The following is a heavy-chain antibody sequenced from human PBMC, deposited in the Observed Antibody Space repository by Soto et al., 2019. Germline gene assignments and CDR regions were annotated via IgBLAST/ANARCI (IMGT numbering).Heavy chain of an antibody. CDR2: IYYSGSA. D-gene: IGHD3-3*01. CDR1: GGSINSGAYY. CDR3: ARVAGGGGYYNGWFDP. Sequence: QVQLQESGPGLVKPSQTLSLTCTVSGGSINSGAYYWSWVRQHPGKGLEWIGYIYYSGSAYYNPSLKSRVTISGDTSKNQLSLKLTSVTAADTALYYCARVAGGGGYYNGWFDPWGQGTLVTVSS. V-gene: IGHV4-31*03. J-gene: IGHJ5*02.